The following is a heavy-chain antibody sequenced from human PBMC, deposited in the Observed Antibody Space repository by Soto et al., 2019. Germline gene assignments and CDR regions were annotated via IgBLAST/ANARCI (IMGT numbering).Heavy chain of an antibody. CDR1: GFSLSAREVG. CDR3: AHRGYYYGSGSYYTH. D-gene: IGHD3-10*01. Sequence: QITLKESGPTLVKPTQTLTLTCTFSGFSLSAREVGVGWIRQPPGKALEWLALIYWDDDKRYSPSLKSRLTITKDTYRNQVVLTMTNMDPADTGTYYCAHRGYYYGSGSYYTHWGQGTLITVSS. CDR2: IYWDDDK. V-gene: IGHV2-5*02. J-gene: IGHJ4*02.